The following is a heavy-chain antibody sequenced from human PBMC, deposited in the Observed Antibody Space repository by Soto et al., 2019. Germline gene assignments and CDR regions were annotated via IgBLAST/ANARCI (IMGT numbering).Heavy chain of an antibody. V-gene: IGHV3-30-3*01. D-gene: IGHD2-2*02. CDR3: ARGGDCSSTSCYIRLRFGYYYYGMDV. Sequence: PGGSLRLSCAASGFTFSSYAMHWVRQAPGKGLEWVAVISYDGSNKYYADSVKGRFTISRDNSKNTLYLQMNSLRAEDTAVYYCARGGDCSSTSCYIRLRFGYYYYGMDVWGQGTTVTVSS. J-gene: IGHJ6*02. CDR2: ISYDGSNK. CDR1: GFTFSSYA.